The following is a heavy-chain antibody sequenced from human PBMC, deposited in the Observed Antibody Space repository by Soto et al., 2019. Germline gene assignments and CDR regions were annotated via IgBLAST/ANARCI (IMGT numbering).Heavy chain of an antibody. CDR2: IKSKTDGGTT. V-gene: IGHV3-15*07. CDR3: TTAAGLKYYYYYGMDV. J-gene: IGHJ6*02. Sequence: GGSLRLSCAASGFTFSNAWMNWVRQAPGKGLEWVGRIKSKTDGGTTDYAAPVKGRFTISRDDSKNTLYLQMNSLKTEDTAVYYCTTAAGLKYYYYYGMDVWGQGTTVTVSS. D-gene: IGHD6-25*01. CDR1: GFTFSNAW.